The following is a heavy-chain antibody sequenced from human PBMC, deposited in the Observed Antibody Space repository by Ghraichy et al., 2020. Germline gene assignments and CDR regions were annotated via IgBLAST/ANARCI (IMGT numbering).Heavy chain of an antibody. Sequence: GGSLRLSCAASGFTFSSYWMHWVRQAPGKGLVWVSRINSDGSSTSYADSVKGRFTISRDNAKNTLYLQMNSLRAEDTAVYYCARGGGYYDSSGWIGAFDIWGQGTMVTVSS. CDR1: GFTFSSYW. CDR2: INSDGSST. D-gene: IGHD3-22*01. CDR3: ARGGGYYDSSGWIGAFDI. J-gene: IGHJ3*02. V-gene: IGHV3-74*01.